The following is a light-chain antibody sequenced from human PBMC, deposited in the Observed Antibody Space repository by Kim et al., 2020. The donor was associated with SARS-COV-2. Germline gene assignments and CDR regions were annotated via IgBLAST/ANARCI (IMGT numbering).Light chain of an antibody. CDR3: HQYGNSPRT. V-gene: IGKV3-20*01. CDR2: GGS. J-gene: IGKJ1*01. Sequence: SPGERATLSWWASQSVSSTDLAWYQQKPGQAPRLLIYGGSSRSTGIPDRFSGSGSGTDFTLTISRLEPEDLAVYYCHQYGNSPRTFGQGTKVDIK. CDR1: QSVSSTD.